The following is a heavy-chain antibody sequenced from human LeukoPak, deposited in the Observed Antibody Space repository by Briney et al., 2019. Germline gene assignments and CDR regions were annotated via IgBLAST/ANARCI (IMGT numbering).Heavy chain of an antibody. V-gene: IGHV3-21*01. Sequence: GGSLRLSCAASGFTLSSYSMDWVRQAPGKGLEWVSSISTSSIYIYYADSVKGRFTISRDNAKKSVHLQMNSLRAEDTAVYYCARGASVVAGSDNAFDIWGQGTMVTVSS. D-gene: IGHD6-19*01. CDR3: ARGASVVAGSDNAFDI. J-gene: IGHJ3*02. CDR1: GFTLSSYS. CDR2: ISTSSIYI.